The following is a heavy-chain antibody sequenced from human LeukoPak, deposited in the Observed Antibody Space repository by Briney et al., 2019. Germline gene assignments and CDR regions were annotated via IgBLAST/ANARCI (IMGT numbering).Heavy chain of an antibody. CDR1: GGSFSGYY. CDR2: INHSGST. J-gene: IGHJ2*01. CDR3: ARAVTTSDWYFDL. D-gene: IGHD4-17*01. V-gene: IGHV4-34*01. Sequence: KPSETLSLTCAVYGGSFSGYYWSWIRQPPGKGLEWIGEINHSGSTNYNPSLKSRVTISVDTSKNQFSLKLSSVTAADTAVYYCARAVTTSDWYFDLWGRGTLVTVSS.